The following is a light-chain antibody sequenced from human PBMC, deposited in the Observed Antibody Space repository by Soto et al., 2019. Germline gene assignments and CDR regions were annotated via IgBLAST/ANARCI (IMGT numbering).Light chain of an antibody. Sequence: QTVVTQPPSVSGAPGQRVTLSCTGNSSNLGAGYDVHWYQQLPGAAPKLVIFGNRNRPSGVPERFSGSKSGTSASLAITGLQAEDAAHYYCQAYDYSLTASVFGGGTKLTVL. CDR2: GNR. V-gene: IGLV1-40*01. J-gene: IGLJ3*02. CDR1: SSNLGAGYD. CDR3: QAYDYSLTASV.